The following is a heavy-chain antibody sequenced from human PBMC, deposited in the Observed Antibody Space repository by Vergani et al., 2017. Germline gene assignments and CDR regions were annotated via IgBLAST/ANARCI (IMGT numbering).Heavy chain of an antibody. Sequence: QVQLQESGPGLVKPSETLSLTCTVSGGSISSYYWSWIRQPPGKGLEWIGYIYYSGSTNYNPSLKSRVTISVDTSKNQFYLKLSSVTAADTAVYYCARDGSDIVVESYYYYYGMDVWGQGTTVTVSS. CDR2: IYYSGST. J-gene: IGHJ6*02. V-gene: IGHV4-59*08. CDR3: ARDGSDIVVESYYYYYGMDV. D-gene: IGHD2-15*01. CDR1: GGSISSYY.